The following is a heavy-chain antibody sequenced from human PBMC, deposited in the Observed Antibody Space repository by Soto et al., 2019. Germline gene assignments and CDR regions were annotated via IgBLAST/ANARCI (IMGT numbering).Heavy chain of an antibody. Sequence: NTSETLSLTCTVSGGSISSSSYYWGWIRQPPGKGLEWIGSIYYSGSTYYNPSLKSRVTISVDTSKNQFSLKLSSVTAADTAVYYCARIMVRGVITSYYYGMDVWGQGTTVTVSS. V-gene: IGHV4-39*01. CDR1: GGSISSSSYY. J-gene: IGHJ6*02. D-gene: IGHD3-10*01. CDR2: IYYSGST. CDR3: ARIMVRGVITSYYYGMDV.